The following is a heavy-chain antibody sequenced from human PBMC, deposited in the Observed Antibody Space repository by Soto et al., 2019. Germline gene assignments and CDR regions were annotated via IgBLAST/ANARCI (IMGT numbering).Heavy chain of an antibody. Sequence: GESLKISCEGSGYTFTSYYITWARQLPGKGLEWMGRIDPSDSYTTYNPSFEGHVTISADKSIRTAYLQWTSLEASDTAMYYCARGGTAIVRKGVDAWGQGTPVTVSS. V-gene: IGHV5-10-1*01. CDR1: GYTFTSYY. CDR3: ARGGTAIVRKGVDA. CDR2: IDPSDSYT. D-gene: IGHD5-18*01. J-gene: IGHJ6*02.